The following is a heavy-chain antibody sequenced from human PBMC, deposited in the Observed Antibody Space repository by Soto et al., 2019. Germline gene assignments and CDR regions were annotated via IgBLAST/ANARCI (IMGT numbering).Heavy chain of an antibody. J-gene: IGHJ5*02. Sequence: QVQLVQSGAEVKKPGASVKVSCKASGYTFTSYGISWVRQAPGQGLEWMGWISAYNGNTNYAQKLQGRVTMTTDTXXSXAXXELRSLRSDDTAVYYCARDRGNCQLKNPGLCWFDPWGQGTLVTVSS. D-gene: IGHD2-2*01. CDR2: ISAYNGNT. CDR1: GYTFTSYG. V-gene: IGHV1-18*01. CDR3: ARDRGNCQLKNPGLCWFDP.